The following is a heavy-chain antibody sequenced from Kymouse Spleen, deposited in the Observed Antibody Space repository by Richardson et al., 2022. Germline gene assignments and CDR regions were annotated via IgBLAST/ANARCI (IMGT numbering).Heavy chain of an antibody. J-gene: IGHJ6*02. V-gene: IGHV3-30*18. Sequence: QVQLVESGGGVVQPGRSLRLSCAASGFTFSSYGMHWVRQAPGKGLEWVAVISYDGSNKYYADSVKGRFTISRDNSKNTLYLQMNSLRAEDTAVYYCAKDQYYYGSGSYFLYYYYYGMDVWGQGTTVTVSS. CDR1: GFTFSSYG. CDR3: AKDQYYYGSGSYFLYYYYYGMDV. D-gene: IGHD3-10*01. CDR2: ISYDGSNK.